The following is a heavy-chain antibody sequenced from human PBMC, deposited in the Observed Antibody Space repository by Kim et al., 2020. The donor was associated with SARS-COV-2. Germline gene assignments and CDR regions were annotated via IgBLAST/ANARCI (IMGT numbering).Heavy chain of an antibody. V-gene: IGHV3-23*01. D-gene: IGHD3-16*01. CDR1: GFTFSSYG. Sequence: GGSLRLSCAVSGFTFSSYGMSWVRQTPAKGLEWVSGISGSGSHTDYADSVKGRFTVSRDNSNNTLYLQMDSLRAEDSAIYYCARNLRPPADWGQGTLVTVSS. CDR2: ISGSGSHT. CDR3: ARNLRPPAD. J-gene: IGHJ4*02.